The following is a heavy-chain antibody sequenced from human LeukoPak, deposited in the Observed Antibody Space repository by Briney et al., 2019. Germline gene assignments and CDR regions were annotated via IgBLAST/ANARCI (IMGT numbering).Heavy chain of an antibody. CDR1: GFDFTNYA. CDR2: ISDSDGST. Sequence: PGGSLRLSCAASGFDFTNYAMSWVRQAPGKGLEWVSSISDSDGSTYYADSVKGRYTISRDNSKSALYLQMNSLRAEDTAVYYCAREAMVRGDYYGMDVWGQGTTVTVSS. CDR3: AREAMVRGDYYGMDV. V-gene: IGHV3-23*01. D-gene: IGHD3-10*01. J-gene: IGHJ6*02.